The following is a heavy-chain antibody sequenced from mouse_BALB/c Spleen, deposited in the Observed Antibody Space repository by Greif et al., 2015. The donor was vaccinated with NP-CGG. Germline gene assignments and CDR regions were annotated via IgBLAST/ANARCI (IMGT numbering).Heavy chain of an antibody. CDR2: ILPGSGST. CDR1: GYTFSSYW. V-gene: IGHV1-9*01. Sequence: VQLQQSGAELMKPGASVKISCKATGYTFSSYWIEWVKQRPGHGLEWIGEILPGSGSTNYNEKFKGKATFTADTSSNTAYMQLSSLTSEDSAVYYCAREKGDGYYFDYWGQGTTLTVSS. D-gene: IGHD3-3*01. J-gene: IGHJ2*01. CDR3: AREKGDGYYFDY.